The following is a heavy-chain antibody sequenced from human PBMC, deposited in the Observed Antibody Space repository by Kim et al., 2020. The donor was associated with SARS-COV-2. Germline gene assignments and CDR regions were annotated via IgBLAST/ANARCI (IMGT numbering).Heavy chain of an antibody. D-gene: IGHD2-21*01. CDR2: IYYSGST. V-gene: IGHV4-39*01. CDR1: GDSISSSSYY. Sequence: SETLSLTCTVSGDSISSSSYYWGWIRQPPGKGLEWIGSIYYSGSTYYNPSLKSRVTISVDTSKNQFSLKLRSVTAADTAVYYCARLVRYWGQGTPVAVSS. J-gene: IGHJ4*02. CDR3: ARLVRY.